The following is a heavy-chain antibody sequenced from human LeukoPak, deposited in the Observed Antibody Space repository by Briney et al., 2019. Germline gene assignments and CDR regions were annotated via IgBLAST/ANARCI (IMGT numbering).Heavy chain of an antibody. D-gene: IGHD4-11*01. CDR3: ARHLTPTSPIDP. Sequence: GESLKISCKGSGYSFTNYWIGWVRQMPGKGLEWMGIIYPDDSNTKYSPSFQGLVTISADKSISTAYLQWSSLKASDTAMYYCARHLTPTSPIDPWGQGTLVTVSS. CDR2: IYPDDSNT. CDR1: GYSFTNYW. J-gene: IGHJ5*02. V-gene: IGHV5-51*01.